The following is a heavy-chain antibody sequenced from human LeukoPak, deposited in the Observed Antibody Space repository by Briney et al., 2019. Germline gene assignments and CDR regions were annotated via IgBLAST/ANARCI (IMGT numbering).Heavy chain of an antibody. CDR1: GGSISSYY. Sequence: SETLSLTCTVSGGSISSYYWSWIRQPAGKGLEWIGRMYITGNTNYNSSLKSRVTMSLDTSKNHFSLKLSSVAAADTAVYYCARDSTASSPWYFDLWGRGTLVTVSS. V-gene: IGHV4-4*07. J-gene: IGHJ2*01. CDR2: MYITGNT. CDR3: ARDSTASSPWYFDL. D-gene: IGHD2-21*02.